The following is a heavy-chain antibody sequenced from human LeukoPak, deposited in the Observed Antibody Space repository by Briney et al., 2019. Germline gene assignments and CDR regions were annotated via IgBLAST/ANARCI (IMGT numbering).Heavy chain of an antibody. CDR2: IYHSGST. Sequence: SETLSLTCAVSGYSISSGYYWGWIRQPPGKGLEWIGSIYHSGSTYCNPSLKSRVTISVDTSKKQLSLKLSSVTAADTAVYFCARVRYYYDSSAYHDAFDIWGQGTMVTVSS. J-gene: IGHJ3*02. CDR1: GYSISSGYY. V-gene: IGHV4-38-2*01. CDR3: ARVRYYYDSSAYHDAFDI. D-gene: IGHD3-22*01.